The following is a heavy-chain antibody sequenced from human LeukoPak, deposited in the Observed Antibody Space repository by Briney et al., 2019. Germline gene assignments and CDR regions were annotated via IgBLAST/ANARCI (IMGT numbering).Heavy chain of an antibody. J-gene: IGHJ3*02. CDR1: GFTFTNYA. V-gene: IGHV3-23*01. Sequence: QTGGSLRLSCAASGFTFTNYAMSWVRQPPGKGLDWVSAISGTGDTTYYADSVKGRFTISRDNSKNTLYLQMNNLRAEDTAVYYCAKDQGDVDTAMEYAFDIWGQGTMVTVSS. CDR2: ISGTGDTT. CDR3: AKDQGDVDTAMEYAFDI. D-gene: IGHD5-18*01.